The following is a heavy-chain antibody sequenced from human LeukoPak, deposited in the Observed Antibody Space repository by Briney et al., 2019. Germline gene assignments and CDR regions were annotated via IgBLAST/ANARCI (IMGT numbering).Heavy chain of an antibody. V-gene: IGHV5-51*01. J-gene: IGHJ3*02. CDR1: GYSFTDYW. D-gene: IGHD3-10*01. Sequence: GESLKISCKGSGYSFTDYWIGWVRQMPGEGLQWMGIIYPDDSDIRYSPSFQGQVTISADKSIITAYLQWSSLKASDTAMYYCARHGRGSRSPNAFDIWGQGTMVTVSA. CDR3: ARHGRGSRSPNAFDI. CDR2: IYPDDSDI.